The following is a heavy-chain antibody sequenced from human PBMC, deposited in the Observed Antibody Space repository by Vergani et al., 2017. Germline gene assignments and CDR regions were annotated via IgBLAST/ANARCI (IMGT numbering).Heavy chain of an antibody. D-gene: IGHD1-26*01. J-gene: IGHJ6*02. CDR3: ARFPTIVGATDYYYYGMDV. V-gene: IGHV1-69*09. CDR1: GGTFSSYT. Sequence: QVQLVQSGAEVKKPGSSVKVSCKASGGTFSSYTISWVRQAPGQGLEWMGRIIPILGIANYAQKFQGRVTITADKSTSTAYMELSSLRSEDTAVYYCARFPTIVGATDYYYYGMDVWGQGTTVTVSS. CDR2: IIPILGIA.